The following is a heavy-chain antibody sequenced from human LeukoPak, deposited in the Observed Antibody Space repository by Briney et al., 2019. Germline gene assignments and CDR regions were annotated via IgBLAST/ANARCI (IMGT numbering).Heavy chain of an antibody. V-gene: IGHV3-30-3*01. CDR1: GFTFSSYA. D-gene: IGHD6-13*01. J-gene: IGHJ6*02. Sequence: GGSLRLSCAASGFTFSSYAMHWVRQAPGKGLEWVAVISYDGTNEYYADSVKGRFTISRDNSKNTLNLQMNSLRAEDTAVYYCARDRIAAAGDYYYGMDVWGQGTTVTVSS. CDR3: ARDRIAAAGDYYYGMDV. CDR2: ISYDGTNE.